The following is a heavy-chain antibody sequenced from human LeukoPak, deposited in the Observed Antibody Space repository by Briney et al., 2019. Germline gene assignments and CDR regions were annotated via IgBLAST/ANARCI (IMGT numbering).Heavy chain of an antibody. J-gene: IGHJ3*02. D-gene: IGHD3-22*01. CDR1: GFTFSSYA. V-gene: IGHV3-23*01. CDR2: ISGSGGST. CDR3: AKGPEDQYYYDSSGYYYFPNKELGHDAFDI. Sequence: PGGSLRLSCAASGFTFSSYAMSWVRQAPGKGLEWVSAISGSGGSTYYADSVKGRFTISRDNSKNTLYLQMNSLRAEDTAVYYCAKGPEDQYYYDSSGYYYFPNKELGHDAFDIWGQGTMVTVSS.